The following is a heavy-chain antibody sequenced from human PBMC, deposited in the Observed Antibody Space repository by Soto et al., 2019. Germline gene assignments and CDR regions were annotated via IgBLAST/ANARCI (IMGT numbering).Heavy chain of an antibody. D-gene: IGHD3-22*01. CDR3: ARDAYDYDSSGYYRYDAFDI. J-gene: IGHJ3*02. V-gene: IGHV3-7*01. Sequence: PGGSLRLSCAAPGLIFSAHWMSWVRQAPGKGLEWVANIKRDGSETHYVDSVKGRFTISRDNTKKSLYLQMKSLRVEDTAVYYCARDAYDYDSSGYYRYDAFDIWGQGTMVTVSS. CDR2: IKRDGSET. CDR1: GLIFSAHW.